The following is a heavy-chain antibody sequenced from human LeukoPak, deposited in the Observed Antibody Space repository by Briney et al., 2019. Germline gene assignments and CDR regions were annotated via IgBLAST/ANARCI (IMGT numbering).Heavy chain of an antibody. D-gene: IGHD6-13*01. CDR2: IKQDGSEK. J-gene: IGHJ5*02. Sequence: GGSLRLSCAASGFTFSSYWMSWVRQAPGKGLEWVANIKQDGSEKYYVDSVRGRFTISRDNAKNSLYLQMNSLRAEDTAVYYCARDVGYSSSWYLNWFDPWGQGTLVTVSS. CDR3: ARDVGYSSSWYLNWFDP. CDR1: GFTFSSYW. V-gene: IGHV3-7*01.